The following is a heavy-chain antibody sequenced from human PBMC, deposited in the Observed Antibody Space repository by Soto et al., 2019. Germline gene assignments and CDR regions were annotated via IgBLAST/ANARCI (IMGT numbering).Heavy chain of an antibody. CDR3: ARCYCSTTNCYPYPYYFDY. CDR2: IDWDDDK. CDR1: GFSLSNSGMC. J-gene: IGHJ4*02. Sequence: AGPTLVNPTQTLTLTCTFSGFSLSNSGMCVSWIRQPPGKALEWLARIDWDDDKYYSTSLKTRLTISKDTSKNQVVLTMTNMDPVDTATYYCARCYCSTTNCYPYPYYFDYWGQGTLVPVSS. V-gene: IGHV2-70*11. D-gene: IGHD2-2*01.